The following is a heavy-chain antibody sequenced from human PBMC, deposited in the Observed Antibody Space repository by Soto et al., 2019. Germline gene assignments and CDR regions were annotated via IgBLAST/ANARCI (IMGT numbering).Heavy chain of an antibody. D-gene: IGHD5-18*01. J-gene: IGHJ4*02. CDR1: GGSIKSGGYC. V-gene: IGHV4-31*03. CDR2: ISYGGST. CDR3: SRGILV. Sequence: QVQLQESGPGLVKPSQTLSLSCPVYGGSIKSGGYCWSWIRQHPGKGLDWIGCISYGGSTSYNPSLKSRGTRSVDTSKNQFSLKRTAVTAADTAMYVCSRGILVWGQGALITVSS.